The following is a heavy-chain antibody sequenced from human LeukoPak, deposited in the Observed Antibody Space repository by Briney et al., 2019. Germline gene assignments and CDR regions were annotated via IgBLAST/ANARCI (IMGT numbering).Heavy chain of an antibody. CDR3: ARDGENSYGYMGYYGMDV. CDR2: ISPNSGGT. V-gene: IGHV1-2*02. CDR1: GYSFTNYY. Sequence: ASVKVSCKASGYSFTNYYIHWVRQAPGQGLEWMGWISPNSGGTNYAQKFQGRVTMTRDTSISTAYMELSRLRSDDTAVYYCARDGENSYGYMGYYGMDVWGQGTTVTVSS. D-gene: IGHD5-12*01. J-gene: IGHJ6*02.